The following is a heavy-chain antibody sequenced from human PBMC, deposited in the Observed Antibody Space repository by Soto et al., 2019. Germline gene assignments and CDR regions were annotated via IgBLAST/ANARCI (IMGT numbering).Heavy chain of an antibody. CDR1: GFTFSSYS. Sequence: GGSLRLSCAASGFTFSSYSMNWVRQAPGKGLEWVSSISGSSNYIDCADSVKGRFTISRDNAKNSLFLQMNSLRAEDTAVYYCARDTGWSPFNWFDPWGQGTLVTVSS. J-gene: IGHJ5*02. D-gene: IGHD6-19*01. CDR2: ISGSSNYI. V-gene: IGHV3-21*01. CDR3: ARDTGWSPFNWFDP.